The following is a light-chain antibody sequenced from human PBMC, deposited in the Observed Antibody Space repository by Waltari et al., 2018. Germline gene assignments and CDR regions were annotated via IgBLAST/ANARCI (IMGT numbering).Light chain of an antibody. CDR3: SSYAGSTVV. J-gene: IGLJ2*01. CDR2: EVS. V-gene: IGLV2-8*01. Sequence: QSALTQPPSASGSPGQSVTISCTGTSRDGGGYNYVSWYQQHPGKAPKLMIYEVSKRPSGVPDRFSGSKSGNTASLTVSGLQAEDEADYYCSSYAGSTVVFGGGTKLTVL. CDR1: SRDGGGYNY.